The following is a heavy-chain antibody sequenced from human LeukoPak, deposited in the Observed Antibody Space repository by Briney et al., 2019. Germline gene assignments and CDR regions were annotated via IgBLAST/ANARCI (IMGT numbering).Heavy chain of an antibody. CDR1: GYTFTGYY. V-gene: IGHV1-2*02. CDR3: ARTDYCSTSCRSGVGY. D-gene: IGHD2-2*01. Sequence: ASVKVSCKASGYTFTGYYMHWVRQAPGQGLEWMGWINPNSGGTNYAQKFQGRVTMTRDTSISTAYMELSRLRSDDTAVYYCARTDYCSTSCRSGVGYWGQGTLVTVSS. CDR2: INPNSGGT. J-gene: IGHJ4*02.